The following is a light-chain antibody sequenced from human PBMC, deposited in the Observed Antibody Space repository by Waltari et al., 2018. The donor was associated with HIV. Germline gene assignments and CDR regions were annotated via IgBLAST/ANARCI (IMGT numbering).Light chain of an antibody. CDR3: CAYAGSTTYVI. CDR2: EVS. Sequence: QSALTQPASVSGSPGQPITISCTGTRSDVGGSTLVSWYQQHPGKAPKRMIYEVSKRPVGVSNRFSGSKSGNTASLTISGLQAEDEADYYCCAYAGSTTYVIFGGGTKLTVL. CDR1: RSDVGGSTL. V-gene: IGLV2-23*02. J-gene: IGLJ2*01.